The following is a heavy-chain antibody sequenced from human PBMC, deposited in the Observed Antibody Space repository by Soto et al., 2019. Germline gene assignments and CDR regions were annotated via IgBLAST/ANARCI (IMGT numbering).Heavy chain of an antibody. CDR3: GTGSAFDI. CDR2: IKRKSDGETT. Sequence: EVQLVESGGGLVKPGGSLRLSCAVSGFTFSNSHMSWVRQTPGKGLEWVGRIKRKSDGETTDYAGPAKGRFTISRDDAKSTVYLQMNSLKTEDTAMYYCGTGSAFDIWGQGTMVTVS. V-gene: IGHV3-15*01. J-gene: IGHJ3*02. D-gene: IGHD7-27*01. CDR1: GFTFSNSH.